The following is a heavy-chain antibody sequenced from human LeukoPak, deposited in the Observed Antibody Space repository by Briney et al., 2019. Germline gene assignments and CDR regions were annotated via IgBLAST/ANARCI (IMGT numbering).Heavy chain of an antibody. D-gene: IGHD6-13*01. CDR3: ARAAAAAGGQYFDY. Sequence: KPSETLSLTCTVSGGSISTYYWSWIRQPAGKGLEWIGRIYTNENTNYNPSLRSRVTMSVDTSKNQSSLKLSSVTAADTAVYYCARAAAAAGGQYFDYWGQGTLVAVSS. CDR2: IYTNENT. J-gene: IGHJ4*02. CDR1: GGSISTYY. V-gene: IGHV4-4*07.